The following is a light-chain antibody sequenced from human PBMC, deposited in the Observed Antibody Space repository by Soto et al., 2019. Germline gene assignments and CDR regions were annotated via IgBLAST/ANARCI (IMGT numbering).Light chain of an antibody. Sequence: EIVLTQSPGTLSLSPGERATLSCRASQSVSSSYLAWYQQKPGQAPRLLIDGASSRATGIPDRCSGSGSGTAFTLTISRPEPEDVSLYYWHQYESSPRTFGGGTKVEIK. V-gene: IGKV3-20*01. CDR1: QSVSSSY. CDR3: HQYESSPRT. CDR2: GAS. J-gene: IGKJ4*01.